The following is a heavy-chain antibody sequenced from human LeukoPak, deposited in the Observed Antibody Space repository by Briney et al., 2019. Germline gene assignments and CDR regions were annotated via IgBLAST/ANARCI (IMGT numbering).Heavy chain of an antibody. V-gene: IGHV4-34*01. D-gene: IGHD3-3*01. CDR3: ARGRITIPSAVFDY. Sequence: PSETLSLTCAVYGGSFSGYYWSWIRQPPGKGLEWIGETNHSGSTNYNPSLKSRVTISVDTSKNQFSLKLSSVTAADTAVYYCARGRITIPSAVFDYWGQGTLVTVSS. CDR1: GGSFSGYY. J-gene: IGHJ4*02. CDR2: TNHSGST.